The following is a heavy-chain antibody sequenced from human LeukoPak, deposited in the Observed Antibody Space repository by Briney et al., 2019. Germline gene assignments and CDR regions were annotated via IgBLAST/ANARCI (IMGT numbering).Heavy chain of an antibody. J-gene: IGHJ4*02. D-gene: IGHD6-13*01. CDR2: ISAYNGNT. CDR1: GYTFTSYG. Sequence: ASVKVSCKASGYTFTSYGISWVRRAPGQGLEWMGWISAYNGNTNYAQKLQGRVTMTTDTSTSTAYMELRSLRSDDTAVYYCARARTRIAAAGTDYWGQGTLVTVSS. V-gene: IGHV1-18*01. CDR3: ARARTRIAAAGTDY.